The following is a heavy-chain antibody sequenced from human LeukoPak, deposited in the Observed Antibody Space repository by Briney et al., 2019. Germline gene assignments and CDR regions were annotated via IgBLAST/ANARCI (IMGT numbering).Heavy chain of an antibody. Sequence: GSLRLPCAASGFIVSSYETGWVGQAPGKGLEWLSYINSGGTVYYADPVKGRFTFSRDNAKNSLYLHMNSLRAEDTALYYCARFSSTWYVAFDMWGQGTMVTVSS. CDR1: GFIVSSYE. J-gene: IGHJ3*02. CDR3: ARFSSTWYVAFDM. D-gene: IGHD6-13*01. CDR2: INSGGTV. V-gene: IGHV3-48*03.